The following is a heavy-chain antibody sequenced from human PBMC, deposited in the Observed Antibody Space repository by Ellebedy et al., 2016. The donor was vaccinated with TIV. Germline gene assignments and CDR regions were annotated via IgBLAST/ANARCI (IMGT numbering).Heavy chain of an antibody. CDR2: IDSDGHTT. CDR1: GFTFSYYW. Sequence: GESLKISCTASGFTFSYYWMHWVRQAPGKGLEWVSRIDSDGHTTRYADLVEGRFTISRDNAKNTLYLQMNSLRAEDTGVYYCAKLAGISSWYAEYWGQGTLVTVSS. CDR3: AKLAGISSWYAEY. D-gene: IGHD6-13*01. V-gene: IGHV3-74*01. J-gene: IGHJ4*02.